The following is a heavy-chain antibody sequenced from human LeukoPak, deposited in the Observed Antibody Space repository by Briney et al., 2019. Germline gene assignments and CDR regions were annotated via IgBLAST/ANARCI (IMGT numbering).Heavy chain of an antibody. J-gene: IGHJ4*02. CDR1: GFTFSSYA. CDR3: AKDGSSQYYYASSAAGDY. Sequence: PGGSLRLSCAASGFTFSSYAMSWVRQAPGKGLEGVSAISGSGGSTYYADSVKGRFTISRDNSKNTLYLQMNSLRAEDTAVYYCAKDGSSQYYYASSAAGDYWGQGTLVTVSS. CDR2: ISGSGGST. D-gene: IGHD3-22*01. V-gene: IGHV3-23*01.